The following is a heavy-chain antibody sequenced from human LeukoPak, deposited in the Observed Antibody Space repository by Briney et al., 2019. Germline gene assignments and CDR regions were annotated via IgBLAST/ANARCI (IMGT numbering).Heavy chain of an antibody. D-gene: IGHD2-21*02. J-gene: IGHJ4*02. CDR1: GFTFSSYA. Sequence: GGSLRLSCAASGFTFSSYAMSWVRQAPGKGLEWVSAISGSGGSTYYADSVKGRFTISRDNSKDTLYLQMNSLRAEDTAVYYCAKKGRQVVTPLDYWGQGTLVTVSS. CDR2: ISGSGGST. V-gene: IGHV3-23*01. CDR3: AKKGRQVVTPLDY.